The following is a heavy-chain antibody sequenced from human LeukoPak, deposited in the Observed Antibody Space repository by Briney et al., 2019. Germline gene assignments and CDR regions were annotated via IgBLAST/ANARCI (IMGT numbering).Heavy chain of an antibody. CDR1: GGSISNYY. V-gene: IGHV4-59*01. D-gene: IGHD3-10*01. CDR3: VRGDYYFDY. CDR2: IYHSGST. J-gene: IGHJ4*02. Sequence: SETLSLTCTVSGGSISNYYWTWIRQPPGEGLEWIGYIYHSGSTNYNPSLKSRVTISVDTSKNQFSLKLNSVTAADTAVYYCVRGDYYFDYWGQGTLVTVSS.